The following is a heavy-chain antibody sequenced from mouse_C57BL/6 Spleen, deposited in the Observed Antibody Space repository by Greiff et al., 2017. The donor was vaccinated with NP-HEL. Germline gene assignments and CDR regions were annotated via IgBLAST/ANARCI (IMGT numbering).Heavy chain of an antibody. D-gene: IGHD3-3*01. CDR3: ARGQSDY. V-gene: IGHV5-17*01. CDR2: ISSGSSTI. Sequence: EVKLMESGGGLVKPGGSLKLSCAASGFTFSDYGMHWVRQAPEKGLEWVAYISSGSSTIYYADTVKGRFTISRDNAKNTLFLQRTRLRSEDTAMYYCARGQSDYWGQGTTLTVSS. J-gene: IGHJ2*01. CDR1: GFTFSDYG.